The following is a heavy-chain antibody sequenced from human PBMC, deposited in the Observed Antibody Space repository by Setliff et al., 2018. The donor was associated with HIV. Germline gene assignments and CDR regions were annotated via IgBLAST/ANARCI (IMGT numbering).Heavy chain of an antibody. CDR1: GYTFTTYY. CDR3: ARGSGGYCSGGSCYFGFGLAL. CDR2: LNPSGDST. J-gene: IGHJ6*02. V-gene: IGHV1-46*01. Sequence: ASVKVSCKASGYTFTTYYVHWVRQAPGQGLEWMGILNPSGDSTAYAQQFQGRVTMTRDTSTSTAYMELSSLGSEDTAVYYCARGSGGYCSGGSCYFGFGLALWGQGTTVTVSS. D-gene: IGHD2-15*01.